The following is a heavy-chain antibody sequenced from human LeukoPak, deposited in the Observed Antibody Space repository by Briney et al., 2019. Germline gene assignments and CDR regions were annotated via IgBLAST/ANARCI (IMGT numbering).Heavy chain of an antibody. Sequence: GGSLRLSCAASGFTFSSYWMSWVRQAPGKGLEWVANIKQDGSEKYYVDSVKGRFTISRDNAKNSLYLQMNSLRAEDTAVYYCAREYSGYDLPWFDYWGQGTLVTVSS. J-gene: IGHJ4*02. CDR2: IKQDGSEK. CDR3: AREYSGYDLPWFDY. CDR1: GFTFSSYW. D-gene: IGHD5-12*01. V-gene: IGHV3-7*01.